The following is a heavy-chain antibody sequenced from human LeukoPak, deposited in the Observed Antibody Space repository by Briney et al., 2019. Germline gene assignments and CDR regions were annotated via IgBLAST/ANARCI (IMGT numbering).Heavy chain of an antibody. CDR2: ISAYNGNT. CDR3: ARDAGYCSSTSCYGFQH. CDR1: GYTFTSYG. J-gene: IGHJ1*01. D-gene: IGHD2-2*01. V-gene: IGHV1-18*01. Sequence: GASVKVSCKASGYTFTSYGISWVRQAPGQGLEWMGWISAYNGNTNYAQKLQGRVTMTTDTSTSTAYMELRSLRSEDTAVYYCARDAGYCSSTSCYGFQHWGQGTLSPSPQ.